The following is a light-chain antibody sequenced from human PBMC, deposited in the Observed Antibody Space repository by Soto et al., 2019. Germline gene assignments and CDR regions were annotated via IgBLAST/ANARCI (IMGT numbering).Light chain of an antibody. J-gene: IGKJ2*04. CDR2: GTS. CDR1: QSVSSNY. CDR3: PQYGNSPRCS. Sequence: EIVLTQSPGTLSLSLGERATLSCRASQSVSSNYLAWYQQKPGQAPRLLIYGTSSRATGIPDRFSGSGSGTDFTLTISRLEPEDFAVYYCPQYGNSPRCSFGQGTKLEIK. V-gene: IGKV3-20*01.